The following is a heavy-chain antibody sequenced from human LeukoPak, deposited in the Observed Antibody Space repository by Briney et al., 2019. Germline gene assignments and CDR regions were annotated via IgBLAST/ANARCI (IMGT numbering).Heavy chain of an antibody. CDR3: ARVRPTYYYDSSGHDAFDI. CDR1: GGSISSSSYY. Sequence: PSETLSLTCTVSGGSISSSSYYWGWIRQPPGKALEWIGRIYTSGSTNYNPSLKSRVTMSVDTSKNQFSLKLSSVTAADTAVYYCARVRPTYYYDSSGHDAFDIWGQGTMVTVSS. CDR2: IYTSGST. J-gene: IGHJ3*02. V-gene: IGHV4-39*07. D-gene: IGHD3-22*01.